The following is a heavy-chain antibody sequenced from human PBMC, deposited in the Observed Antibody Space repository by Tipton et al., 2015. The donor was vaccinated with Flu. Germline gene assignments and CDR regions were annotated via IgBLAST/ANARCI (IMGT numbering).Heavy chain of an antibody. Sequence: LRLSCTVSGGSISRYYWSWIRQPPGKGLEWIGYIYYSGSTNYNPSLKSRVTISLDTSKNQFSLNLNSVTAADTAVYYCARDSGFGDPFDYWGQGTLVTVS. CDR2: IYYSGST. D-gene: IGHD4-17*01. V-gene: IGHV4-59*01. CDR3: ARDSGFGDPFDY. CDR1: GGSISRYY. J-gene: IGHJ4*02.